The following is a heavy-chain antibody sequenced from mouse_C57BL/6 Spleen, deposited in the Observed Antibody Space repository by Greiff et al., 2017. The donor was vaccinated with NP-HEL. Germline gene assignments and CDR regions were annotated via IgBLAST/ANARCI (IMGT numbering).Heavy chain of an antibody. D-gene: IGHD2-1*01. CDR3: ARDDYYGLDY. J-gene: IGHJ2*01. Sequence: EVKLEESGPGMVKPSQSLSLTCTVTGYSITSGYDWHWIRHFPGNKLEWMGYISYSGSTNYNPSLKSRISITHDTSKNHFFLKLNSVTTEDTATYYCARDDYYGLDYWGQGTTLTVSS. V-gene: IGHV3-1*01. CDR2: ISYSGST. CDR1: GYSITSGYD.